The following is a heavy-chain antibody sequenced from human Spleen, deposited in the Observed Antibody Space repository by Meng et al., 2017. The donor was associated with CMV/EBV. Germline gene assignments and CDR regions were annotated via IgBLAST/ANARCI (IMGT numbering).Heavy chain of an antibody. CDR3: AKDYLRFVMILVAQRGFDY. CDR1: GFTFDDYA. CDR2: ISWNSFSI. D-gene: IGHD3-22*01. V-gene: IGHV3-9*01. Sequence: SLKISCAASGFTFDDYAMHWVRQAPEKGLEWVSGISWNSFSIEYADSVKGRFTISRDNAKNSLYLQMNSLRAEDTALYYCAKDYLRFVMILVAQRGFDYWGQGTLVTVSS. J-gene: IGHJ4*02.